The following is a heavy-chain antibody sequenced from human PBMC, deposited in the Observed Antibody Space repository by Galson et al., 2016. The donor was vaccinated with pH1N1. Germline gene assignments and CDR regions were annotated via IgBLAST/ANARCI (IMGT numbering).Heavy chain of an antibody. V-gene: IGHV4-30-4*01. CDR2: IYYSGTT. J-gene: IGHJ6*02. Sequence: LSLTCTVSGGSMNSADYYWSWIRQPPGKGLEWIGYIYYSGTTYFSPSLKSRLSMSVDMSNNQFSLTLNSVTAADTAVYYCARGEGIRYYYSGMDVWGQGTTVTVFS. CDR1: GGSMNSADYY. CDR3: ARGEGIRYYYSGMDV. D-gene: IGHD3-16*01.